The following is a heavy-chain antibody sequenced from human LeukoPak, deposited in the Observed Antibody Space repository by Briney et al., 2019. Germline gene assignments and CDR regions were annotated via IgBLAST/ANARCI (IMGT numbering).Heavy chain of an antibody. J-gene: IGHJ3*01. CDR2: INPDSGGT. D-gene: IGHD4-17*01. Sequence: ASVKVSCKASGYTFTGYYMHWVRQAPGQGLEWVGWINPDSGGTSYEQKFQGRVTVTRDTSISTAYMELSGLRSDDMAVYYCATHDDGDFFGFDFWGQGTMVTVPS. CDR3: ATHDDGDFFGFDF. V-gene: IGHV1-2*02. CDR1: GYTFTGYY.